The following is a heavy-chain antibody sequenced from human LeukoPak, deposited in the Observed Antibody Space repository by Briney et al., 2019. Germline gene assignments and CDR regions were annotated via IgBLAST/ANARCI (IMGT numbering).Heavy chain of an antibody. Sequence: PSETLSLTCTVAGGSISSSSYYWGWIRQPPGKGLEWIGSIYYSGSTYYNPSLKSRVTISVDTSKNQFSLKLSSVTAADTAVYYCARNNYGSGSSLWGSWFDPWGQGTQVTVSS. J-gene: IGHJ5*02. CDR3: ARNNYGSGSSLWGSWFDP. V-gene: IGHV4-39*01. CDR1: GGSISSSSYY. CDR2: IYYSGST. D-gene: IGHD3-10*01.